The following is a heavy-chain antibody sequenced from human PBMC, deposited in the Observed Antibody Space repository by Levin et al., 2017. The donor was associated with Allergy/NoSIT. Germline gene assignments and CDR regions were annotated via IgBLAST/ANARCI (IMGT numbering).Heavy chain of an antibody. J-gene: IGHJ6*02. CDR3: AREEGWGYHYGMDV. D-gene: IGHD3-16*02. CDR1: GFTFTSFW. Sequence: RASVKVSCAASGFTFTSFWMTWVRQAPGKGLEWVANIKQDGSETYYVDSVKGRFTISRDNAKNSVYLQMNSLRVDDTAVYYCAREEGWGYHYGMDVWGQGTTVTVSS. V-gene: IGHV3-7*01. CDR2: IKQDGSET.